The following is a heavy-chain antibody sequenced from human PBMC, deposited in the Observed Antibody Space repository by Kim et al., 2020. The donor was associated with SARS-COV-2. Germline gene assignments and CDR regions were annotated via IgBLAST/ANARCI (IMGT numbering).Heavy chain of an antibody. CDR3: ARDWEDIVVVPAAMQENWFDP. Sequence: GGYLRLSCAASGFTFSSYGMHWVRQAPGKGLEWVAVISYDGSNKYYADSVKGRFTISRDNSKNTLYLQMNSLRAEDTAVYYCARDWEDIVVVPAAMQENWFDPWGQGTLVTVSS. V-gene: IGHV3-33*05. CDR1: GFTFSSYG. CDR2: ISYDGSNK. J-gene: IGHJ5*02. D-gene: IGHD2-2*01.